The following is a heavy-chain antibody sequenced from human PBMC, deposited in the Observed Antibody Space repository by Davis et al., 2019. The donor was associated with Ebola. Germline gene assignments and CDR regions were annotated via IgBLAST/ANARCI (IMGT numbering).Heavy chain of an antibody. CDR3: ARLLLGAGYYMDV. J-gene: IGHJ6*03. Sequence: SETLSLTCTVSGGSISSHYWSWIRQPPGKGLEWIGSIYHSGSTNYNPSLKSRLTISVDTSRNQFSLKLSSVTAADTAVYYCARLLLGAGYYMDVWGKGTTVTVSS. D-gene: IGHD1-26*01. CDR2: IYHSGST. V-gene: IGHV4-59*08. CDR1: GGSISSHY.